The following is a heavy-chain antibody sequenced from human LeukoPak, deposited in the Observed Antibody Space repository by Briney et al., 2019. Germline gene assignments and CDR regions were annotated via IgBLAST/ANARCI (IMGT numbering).Heavy chain of an antibody. CDR1: GGSFSGYY. CDR2: INHSGST. Sequence: SETLSLTCAVYGGSFSGYYWSWIRQPPGKGLEWIEEINHSGSTNYNPSLKSRVTISVDTSKNQFSLKLSSVTAADTAVYYCARRWLQLPFDYWGQGTLVTVSS. D-gene: IGHD5-24*01. V-gene: IGHV4-34*01. J-gene: IGHJ4*02. CDR3: ARRWLQLPFDY.